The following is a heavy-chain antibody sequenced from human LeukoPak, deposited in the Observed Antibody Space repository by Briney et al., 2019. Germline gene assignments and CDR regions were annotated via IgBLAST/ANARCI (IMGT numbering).Heavy chain of an antibody. J-gene: IGHJ3*02. V-gene: IGHV4-30-4*01. CDR2: IYYSGST. Sequence: PSETLSLTCTVSGGSISSGDYYWGWIRQPPGKGLEWIGYIYYSGSTYYNPSLKSRVTISVDTSKNQFSLKLSSVTAADTAVYYCARHAVYYDILTGRNLAAFDIWGQGTMVTVSS. D-gene: IGHD3-9*01. CDR1: GGSISSGDYY. CDR3: ARHAVYYDILTGRNLAAFDI.